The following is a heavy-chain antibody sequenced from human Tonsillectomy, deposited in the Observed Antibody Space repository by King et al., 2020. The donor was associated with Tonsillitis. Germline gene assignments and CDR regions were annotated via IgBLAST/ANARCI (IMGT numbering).Heavy chain of an antibody. Sequence: VQLQESGPGLVKPSETLSLTCTVSGGSIRSYYWSWIRQPPGKGLEWIGCVYYSGSTKYNPSLQSRVTISVDTSKNEFSLILRSVTAADTAVYYCARDGMDCSSTRCDIGDALYYGMDVWGQGTTVTVSS. CDR1: GGSIRSYY. D-gene: IGHD2-2*02. CDR3: ARDGMDCSSTRCDIGDALYYGMDV. J-gene: IGHJ6*02. V-gene: IGHV4-59*01. CDR2: VYYSGST.